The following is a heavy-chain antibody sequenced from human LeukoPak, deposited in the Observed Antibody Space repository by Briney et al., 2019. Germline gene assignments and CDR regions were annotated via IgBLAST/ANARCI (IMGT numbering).Heavy chain of an antibody. J-gene: IGHJ6*02. Sequence: GASVRVSCKASGYTFTSYGISWVRQAPGQGLEWMGWINTYNGNPYYAQKLQGTVTITTDTSTSTAYMELTSLRSDDTAVYYCARFVGGYGWGSYTYYPYGMDVWGQGTTVTVAS. D-gene: IGHD3-10*01. CDR2: INTYNGNP. CDR3: ARFVGGYGWGSYTYYPYGMDV. V-gene: IGHV1-18*01. CDR1: GYTFTSYG.